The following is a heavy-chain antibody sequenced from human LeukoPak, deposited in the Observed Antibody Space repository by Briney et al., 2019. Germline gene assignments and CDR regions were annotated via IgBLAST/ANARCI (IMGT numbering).Heavy chain of an antibody. Sequence: GASVKVSCKASGYTFTGYDINWVRQATGQGLEWMGWMNPNSGNTGYAQKFQGRVTMTRNTSISTAYMELSSLRSEDTAVYYCARMYSSSWIQYAFDIWGQGTMVTVSS. CDR3: ARMYSSSWIQYAFDI. D-gene: IGHD6-13*01. CDR2: MNPNSGNT. J-gene: IGHJ3*02. V-gene: IGHV1-8*01. CDR1: GYTFTGYD.